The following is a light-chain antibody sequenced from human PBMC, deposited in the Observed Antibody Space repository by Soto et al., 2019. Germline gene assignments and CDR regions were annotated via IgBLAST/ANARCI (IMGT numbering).Light chain of an antibody. Sequence: DIQMTQSPSSLSASVGDRVTITCRASHTFSSFLNWYQQKRGKPPTLLIYGAYNLRRGVPSRFTGSGGGAEFRLTISCLQPDDFASCYCQLTYSPPFSFGQGTSLELK. J-gene: IGKJ2*01. CDR1: HTFSSF. CDR2: GAY. CDR3: QLTYSPPFS. V-gene: IGKV1-39*01.